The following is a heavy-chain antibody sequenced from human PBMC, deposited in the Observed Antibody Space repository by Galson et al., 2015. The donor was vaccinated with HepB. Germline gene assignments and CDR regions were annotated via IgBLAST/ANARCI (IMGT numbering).Heavy chain of an antibody. CDR3: AKDYSRFIPDAFDI. D-gene: IGHD2-15*01. V-gene: IGHV1-18*04. J-gene: IGHJ3*02. Sequence: SVKVSCKASGYTSTIYGISWVRQAPGQGLEWMGWINTYNGKTNYAQKFQGRVTMTTDTSTSTAYMELRSLRSDDTAVYYCAKDYSRFIPDAFDIWGQGTMVIVSA. CDR1: GYTSTIYG. CDR2: INTYNGKT.